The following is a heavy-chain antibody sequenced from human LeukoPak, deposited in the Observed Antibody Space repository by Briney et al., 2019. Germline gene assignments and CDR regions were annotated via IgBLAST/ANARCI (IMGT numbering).Heavy chain of an antibody. Sequence: PGRSLRLSCVVSGLSFSDYGMHWVRQAPGKGLEWVAVIWSDGSNKYYADSVKGRFTISRDNAKNSLYLQMNSLRAEDTAVYYCARPVDYNAGDYWGQGTLVTVSS. CDR3: ARPVDYNAGDY. V-gene: IGHV3-33*01. D-gene: IGHD5-12*01. CDR1: GLSFSDYG. CDR2: IWSDGSNK. J-gene: IGHJ4*02.